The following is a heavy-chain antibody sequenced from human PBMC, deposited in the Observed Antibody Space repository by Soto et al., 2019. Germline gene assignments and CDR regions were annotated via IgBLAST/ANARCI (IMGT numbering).Heavy chain of an antibody. J-gene: IGHJ5*02. V-gene: IGHV3-23*01. CDR2: ISGSGGST. CDR1: GFTFSSYA. D-gene: IGHD3-22*01. CDR3: AKDLCSGYDSSGYSGPA. Sequence: GGSLRLSCAASGFTFSSYAMSWVRQAPGKGLEWVSAISGSGGSTYYADSVKGRFTISRGNSKNTLYLQMNSLRAEDTAVYYCAKDLCSGYDSSGYSGPACGQGTLVPVSS.